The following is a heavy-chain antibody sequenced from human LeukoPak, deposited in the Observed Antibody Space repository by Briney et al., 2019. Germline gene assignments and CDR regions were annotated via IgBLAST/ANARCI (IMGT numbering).Heavy chain of an antibody. D-gene: IGHD1-14*01. CDR1: VFAFSNYP. CDR3: VRDPIRGPPDYFDY. J-gene: IGHJ4*02. Sequence: PGRSLRLSCAASVFAFSNYPMHWVRQAPGKGREWVAVTSPDESHKYYADSVQGRFTISRDNSRSTLYVQMDSLRVEDTAIYYCVRDPIRGPPDYFDYWGQGTLVTVSS. V-gene: IGHV3-30-3*01. CDR2: TSPDESHK.